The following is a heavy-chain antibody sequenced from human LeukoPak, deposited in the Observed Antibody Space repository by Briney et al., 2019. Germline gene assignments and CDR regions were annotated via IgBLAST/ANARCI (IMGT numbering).Heavy chain of an antibody. V-gene: IGHV1-18*03. CDR1: GYTFTSYG. Sequence: GASVKVSCKASGYTFTSYGISLVRQAPGQGLEWMGRISAYNGNTNYAQKLQGRVTMTTDTSTSTAYMELRSLRSDDMAVYYCARDYGSGSYYTPLDYWGQGTLVTVSS. D-gene: IGHD3-10*01. CDR2: ISAYNGNT. CDR3: ARDYGSGSYYTPLDY. J-gene: IGHJ4*02.